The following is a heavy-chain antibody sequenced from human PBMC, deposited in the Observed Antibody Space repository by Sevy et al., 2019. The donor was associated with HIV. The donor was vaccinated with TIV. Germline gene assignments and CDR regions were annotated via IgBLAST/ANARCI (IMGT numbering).Heavy chain of an antibody. CDR2: ISYHGRDK. V-gene: IGHV3-30*18. J-gene: IGHJ6*02. CDR1: GIIFTSSG. Sequence: GGSLRLSCVVSGIIFTSSGMHWVRQAPGKGLEWVAVISYHGRDKFYAHSVKGRFTISRDNSKNILYLQMNGLRIEDTAVYYCAKDFTGYNGMDVWGQGTMVTVSS. CDR3: AKDFTGYNGMDV. D-gene: IGHD3-9*01.